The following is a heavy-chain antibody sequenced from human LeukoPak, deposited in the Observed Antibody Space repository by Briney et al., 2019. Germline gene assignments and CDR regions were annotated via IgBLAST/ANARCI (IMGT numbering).Heavy chain of an antibody. CDR1: GFPFNTQD. V-gene: IGHV3-23*01. Sequence: GGSLRLSCAASGFPFNTQDMRWVRQAPGKGLEWVSSIHADGVGTFYADSVRGRFTISRDNSKNTPDLQMNSLRVEDTAVYYCGRGRVSEWGQGTLVTVSS. CDR2: IHADGVGT. D-gene: IGHD3-16*01. J-gene: IGHJ4*02. CDR3: GRGRVSE.